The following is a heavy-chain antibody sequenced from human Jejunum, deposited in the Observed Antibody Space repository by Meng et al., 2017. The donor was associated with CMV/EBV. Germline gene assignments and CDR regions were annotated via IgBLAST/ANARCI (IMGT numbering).Heavy chain of an antibody. Sequence: QVQLQGSGPGLVKPSQTLSLTCTVSGGSVNSGGYYWTWIRQHPGKGLEWFGHIYYSGSTFYNPSLKRRVIISIGTSKNQFSLNLRSVTAADTAVYYCARVSSGWDYFDYWGQGTLVTVSS. CDR2: IYYSGST. CDR1: GGSVNSGGYY. V-gene: IGHV4-31*03. D-gene: IGHD6-19*01. J-gene: IGHJ4*02. CDR3: ARVSSGWDYFDY.